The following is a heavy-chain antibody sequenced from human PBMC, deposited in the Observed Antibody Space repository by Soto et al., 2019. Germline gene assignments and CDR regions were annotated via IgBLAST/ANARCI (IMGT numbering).Heavy chain of an antibody. CDR2: IDHGGSP. V-gene: IGHV4-34*02. J-gene: IGHJ6*02. CDR3: ARRRSDSSGWGVRYYYAMDV. Sequence: QVQLQQWGAGLLKSSETLSLTCAVYGGSFSGYYWSWIRQPPGKGLEWIGEIDHGGSPYFSPSLKSRVTISIDTSKNQFSLHLRSVTAADTAVYYCARRRSDSSGWGVRYYYAMDVWGQGITVTVSS. D-gene: IGHD6-19*01. CDR1: GGSFSGYY.